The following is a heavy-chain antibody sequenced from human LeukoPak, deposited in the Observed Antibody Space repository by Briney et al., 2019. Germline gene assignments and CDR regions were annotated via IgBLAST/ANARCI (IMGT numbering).Heavy chain of an antibody. Sequence: GGSLRLSCAASGFTFSSYWMHWVRQAPGKGLVWVSRINSDGSSTSYADSVKGRFTISRDNAKNTLYLQMNSLRAADTAVYYCARDRGYSYPLDYWGQGTLVTVSS. V-gene: IGHV3-74*01. CDR2: INSDGSST. CDR3: ARDRGYSYPLDY. D-gene: IGHD5-18*01. CDR1: GFTFSSYW. J-gene: IGHJ4*02.